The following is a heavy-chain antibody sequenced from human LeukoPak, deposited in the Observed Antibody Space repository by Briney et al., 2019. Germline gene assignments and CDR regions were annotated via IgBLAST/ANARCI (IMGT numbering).Heavy chain of an antibody. D-gene: IGHD2-15*01. CDR2: INAGNGNT. CDR1: GYTFTSYA. V-gene: IGHV1-3*01. Sequence: ASVKVSCKASGYTFTSYAMHWVRQAPGQRLEWMGWINAGNGNTKYSQKFQGRVTITRDTSASTAYMELSSLRSEDTAVYYCAREPEGLLAFDYWGQGTLVTVSS. CDR3: AREPEGLLAFDY. J-gene: IGHJ4*02.